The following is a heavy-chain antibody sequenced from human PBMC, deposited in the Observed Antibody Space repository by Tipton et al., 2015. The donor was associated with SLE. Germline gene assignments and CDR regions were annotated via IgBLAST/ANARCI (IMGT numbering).Heavy chain of an antibody. D-gene: IGHD2-2*01. Sequence: QLVQSGPEVKKPGASVKVSCKASGYTFANYGISWVRQAPGQGLEWMGWISAYNGNTNYAQKFQDRFTMTTDTSTSTANMELRSLRSDDTAVYYCARDRDYSSEWSEWFDPWGQGTLVTVSS. J-gene: IGHJ5*02. CDR1: GYTFANYG. CDR2: ISAYNGNT. CDR3: ARDRDYSSEWSEWFDP. V-gene: IGHV1-18*01.